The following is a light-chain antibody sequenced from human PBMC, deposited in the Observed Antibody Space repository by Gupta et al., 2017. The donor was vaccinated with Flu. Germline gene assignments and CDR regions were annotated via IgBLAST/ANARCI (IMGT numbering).Light chain of an antibody. CDR1: QDIKKN. CDR3: QQENNPPCP. CDR2: DAS. V-gene: IGKV1-33*01. Sequence: DIQLNQSPSFLSSSVGGKVSISCQARQDIKKNLYCFQQKTGRPPKLLIYDASKLKSGVPSRFSGSGCGTVFTLTLNNRQHEYVASYYCQQENNPPCPFGQGTKLEIK. J-gene: IGKJ1*01.